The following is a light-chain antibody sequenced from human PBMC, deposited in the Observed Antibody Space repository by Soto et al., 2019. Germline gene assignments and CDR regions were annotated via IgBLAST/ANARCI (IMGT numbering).Light chain of an antibody. CDR3: QQRSNWPWT. Sequence: DIQMTQXXSXXXXSXXXRXXITXRASQSISSWLAWYQQKPGKAPKLLIYAASTLQSGVPSRFSGSGSGTDFTLTFSSLEPEDFAVYYCQQRSNWPWTFGQGTKVDI. CDR2: AAS. V-gene: IGKV1-5*01. CDR1: QSISSW. J-gene: IGKJ1*01.